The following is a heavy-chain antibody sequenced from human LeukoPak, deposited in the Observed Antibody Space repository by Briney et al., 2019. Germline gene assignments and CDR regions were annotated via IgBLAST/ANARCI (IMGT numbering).Heavy chain of an antibody. J-gene: IGHJ4*02. CDR1: GFTFSSYA. CDR3: AKAYSSGWYSFDY. V-gene: IGHV3-23*01. Sequence: GGSLGLSCAASGFTFSSYAMSWVRQAPGKGLEWVSGISGSGGSTYYADSVKGRFTISRDNSKNTLYLQMNSLRADDTAVYYCAKAYSSGWYSFDYWGQGTLVTVSS. CDR2: ISGSGGST. D-gene: IGHD6-19*01.